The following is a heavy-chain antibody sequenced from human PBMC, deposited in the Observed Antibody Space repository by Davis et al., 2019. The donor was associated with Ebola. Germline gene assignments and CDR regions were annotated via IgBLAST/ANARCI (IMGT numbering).Heavy chain of an antibody. CDR1: GGSISSGDYY. CDR3: ARVYSNYVMHAFDI. V-gene: IGHV4-30-4*01. J-gene: IGHJ3*02. D-gene: IGHD4-11*01. CDR2: INHSGNT. Sequence: PSETLSLTCTVTGGSISSGDYYWSWIRQPPGKGLEWLGEINHSGNTNYNPSLKSRVTMSVDTSKNQFSLKLRSVTAAADTAVYYCARVYSNYVMHAFDIWGQGTKVTVSS.